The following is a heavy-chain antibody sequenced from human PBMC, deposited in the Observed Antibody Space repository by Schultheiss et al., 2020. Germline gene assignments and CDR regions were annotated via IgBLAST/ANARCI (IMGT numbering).Heavy chain of an antibody. J-gene: IGHJ4*02. D-gene: IGHD4-11*01. CDR1: GFTFSDYY. CDR3: AKDYSNYAGSFDY. CDR2: ISSSGSTI. V-gene: IGHV3-11*01. Sequence: GGSLRLSCSASGFTFSDYYMSWIRQAPGKGLEWVSYISSSGSTIYYADSVKGRFTISRDNAKNSLYLQMNSLRAEDTAVYYCAKDYSNYAGSFDYWGQGTLVTVSS.